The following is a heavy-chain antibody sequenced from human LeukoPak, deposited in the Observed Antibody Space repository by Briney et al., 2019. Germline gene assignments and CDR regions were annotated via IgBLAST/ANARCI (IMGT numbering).Heavy chain of an antibody. V-gene: IGHV3-30*18. CDR1: GFTFSGYG. J-gene: IGHJ4*02. CDR2: ISYDGSNK. CDR3: AKDGKRWLQGHIDY. D-gene: IGHD5-24*01. Sequence: GSLRLSCAASGFTFSGYGMHWVRQAPGKGLEWVAVISYDGSNKYYADSVKGRFTISRDNSKNTLYLQMNSLRAEDTAVYYCAKDGKRWLQGHIDYWGQGTLVTVSS.